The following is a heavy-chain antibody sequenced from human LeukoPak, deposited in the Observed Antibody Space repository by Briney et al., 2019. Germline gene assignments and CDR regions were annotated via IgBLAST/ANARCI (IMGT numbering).Heavy chain of an antibody. CDR1: VYTFTSYG. D-gene: IGHD2-8*01. CDR2: ISAYNGNT. V-gene: IGHV1-18*01. CDR3: TRGSGRARTIGGY. J-gene: IGHJ4*02. Sequence: ASVKVSCKSSVYTFTSYGISWVRQAPGHALEWMGWISAYNGNTNYAQKLQGIVTMTTDTSTSTAYMELRSLRSDDTAFYYCTRGSGRARTIGGYWGQGTLVTVSS.